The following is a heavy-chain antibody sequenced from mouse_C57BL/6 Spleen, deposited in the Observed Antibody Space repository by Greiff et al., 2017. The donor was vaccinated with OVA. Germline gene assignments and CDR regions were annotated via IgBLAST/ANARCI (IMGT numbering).Heavy chain of an antibody. CDR1: GFSLTSYG. D-gene: IGHD1-1*01. Sequence: VQLQQSGPGLVQPSQSLSITCTVSGFSLTSYGVPWVRQSPGKGLEWLGVIWSGGSTDYNAAFISRLSISKDNSKSQVFFKMNSLQADDTAIYYCARNHYGSFYWYFDVWGTGTTVTVSS. J-gene: IGHJ1*03. CDR3: ARNHYGSFYWYFDV. V-gene: IGHV2-2*01. CDR2: IWSGGST.